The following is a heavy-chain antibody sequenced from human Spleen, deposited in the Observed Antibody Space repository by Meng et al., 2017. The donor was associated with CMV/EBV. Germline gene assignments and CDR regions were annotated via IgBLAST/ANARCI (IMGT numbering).Heavy chain of an antibody. V-gene: IGHV3-30*04. J-gene: IGHJ6*02. D-gene: IGHD3-3*01. Sequence: GESLKISCAASGFTFSAYGLHWVRQAPGKGLEWVAVMSYDGSNEYYADSVKGRFTISRDNSKNTLYLQMNSLRAEDTAVYYCARGGIKGDFWSGPYYYYGMDVWGQGTTVTVSS. CDR1: GFTFSAYG. CDR3: ARGGIKGDFWSGPYYYYGMDV. CDR2: MSYDGSNE.